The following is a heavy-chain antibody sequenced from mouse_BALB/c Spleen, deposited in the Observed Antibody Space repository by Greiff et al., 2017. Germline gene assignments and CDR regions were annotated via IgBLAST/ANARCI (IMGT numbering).Heavy chain of an antibody. D-gene: IGHD2-2*01. J-gene: IGHJ4*01. CDR2: IRSKSNNYAT. CDR1: GFTFNTYA. Sequence: EVHLVESGGGLVQPKGSLKLSCAASGFTFNTYAMNWVRQAPGKGLEWVARIRSKSNNYATYYADSVKDRFTISRDDSQSMLYLQMNNLKTEDTAMYYCVRHGYYYAMDYWGQGTSVTVSS. V-gene: IGHV10-1*02. CDR3: VRHGYYYAMDY.